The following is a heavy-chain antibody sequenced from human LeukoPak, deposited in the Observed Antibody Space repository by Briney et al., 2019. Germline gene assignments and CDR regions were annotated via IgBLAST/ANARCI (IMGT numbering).Heavy chain of an antibody. D-gene: IGHD1-1*01. V-gene: IGHV1-2*02. CDR1: GYTFTGYY. CDR3: ARDPGASRGTTNWFDP. CDR2: INPNSGGT. J-gene: IGHJ5*02. Sequence: ASVKVSCKASGYTFTGYYMHWVRQAPGQGLEWMGWINPNSGGTNYAQKFQGRVTMTRDTSISTAYMELSRLRSDDTAVYYCARDPGASRGTTNWFDPWGQGTLVIVSS.